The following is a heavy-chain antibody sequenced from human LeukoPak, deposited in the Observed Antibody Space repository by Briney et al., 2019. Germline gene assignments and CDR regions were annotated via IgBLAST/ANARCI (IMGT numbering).Heavy chain of an antibody. CDR1: GFTFSNAW. Sequence: GGSLRLSCAASGFTFSNAWMSWVRQAPGKGLEWVGRIKSKTDGGTTDYAAPVKGRFTISRDDSKNTLYLQMNSLKTEDTAVYYCTTGRSSLGGAFDIWGQGTMVTVSS. CDR2: IKSKTDGGTT. V-gene: IGHV3-15*01. CDR3: TTGRSSLGGAFDI. D-gene: IGHD1-26*01. J-gene: IGHJ3*02.